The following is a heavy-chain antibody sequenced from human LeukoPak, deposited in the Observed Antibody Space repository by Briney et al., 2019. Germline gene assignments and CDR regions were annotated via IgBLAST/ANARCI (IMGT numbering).Heavy chain of an antibody. D-gene: IGHD3-10*01. CDR3: AKDGVGFGDY. V-gene: IGHV3-43*01. Sequence: GGSLRLSCAASGFTFEDYTMHWVRQAPGKGLEWVSLISWDGGSTYYADSVKGRFTISRDNSKNSLYLQMNSLRTEDTALYYCAKDGVGFGDYWGQGTLVTVSS. J-gene: IGHJ4*02. CDR2: ISWDGGST. CDR1: GFTFEDYT.